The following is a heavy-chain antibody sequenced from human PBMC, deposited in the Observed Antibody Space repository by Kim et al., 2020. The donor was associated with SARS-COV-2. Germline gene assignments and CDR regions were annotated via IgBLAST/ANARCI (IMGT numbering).Heavy chain of an antibody. D-gene: IGHD3-16*01. CDR2: ITDGGSST. J-gene: IGHJ4*02. CDR1: GFTFSNYG. Sequence: GGSLRLSCAASGFTFSNYGMNWVRQAPGKGLEWVSSITDGGSSTFYAHSLEGRFTISRDNSKNTVYLDMRRLRTEDTAVYYCAKDYNYHSDYWGQGTLVTVSS. V-gene: IGHV3-23*01. CDR3: AKDYNYHSDY.